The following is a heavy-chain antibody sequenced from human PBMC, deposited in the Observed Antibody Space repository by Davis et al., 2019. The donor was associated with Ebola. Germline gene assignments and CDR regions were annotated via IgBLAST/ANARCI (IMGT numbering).Heavy chain of an antibody. D-gene: IGHD3-3*01. CDR1: GFTFSSYE. V-gene: IGHV3-48*03. J-gene: IGHJ6*03. Sequence: GESLKISCAASGFTFSSYEMNWVRQAPGKGLEWVSYISSSGSTIYYADSVKGRFTISRDNAKNSLYLQMNSLRAEDTAVYYCARDEGALRITIFGVVIGPMDVWGKGTTVTVSS. CDR3: ARDEGALRITIFGVVIGPMDV. CDR2: ISSSGSTI.